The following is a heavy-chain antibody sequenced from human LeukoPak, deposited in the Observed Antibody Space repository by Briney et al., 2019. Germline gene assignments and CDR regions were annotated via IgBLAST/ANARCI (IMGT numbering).Heavy chain of an antibody. CDR3: ARTLFPPYSSGWYRYFQH. J-gene: IGHJ1*01. V-gene: IGHV4-39*07. CDR2: INHSGST. CDR1: GGSISSSSYY. Sequence: PSETLSLTCTVSGGSISSSSYYWSWIRQPPGKGLEWIGEINHSGSTNYNPSLKSRVTISVDTSKNQFSLKLSSVTAADTAVYYCARTLFPPYSSGWYRYFQHWGQGTLVTVSS. D-gene: IGHD6-19*01.